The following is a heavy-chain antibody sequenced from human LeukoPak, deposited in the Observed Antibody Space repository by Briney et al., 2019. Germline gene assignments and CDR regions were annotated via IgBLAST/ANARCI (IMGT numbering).Heavy chain of an antibody. CDR2: IYYSGST. J-gene: IGHJ4*02. V-gene: IGHV4-39*07. Sequence: SETLSLTCTVSGGSISSSSYYWGWIRQPPGKGLEWIGSIYYSGSTYYNPSLKSRVTISVDTSKNQFSLKLSSVTAADTAVYYCARESSAYGSGSCWGQGTLVTVSS. CDR3: ARESSAYGSGSC. D-gene: IGHD3-10*01. CDR1: GGSISSSSYY.